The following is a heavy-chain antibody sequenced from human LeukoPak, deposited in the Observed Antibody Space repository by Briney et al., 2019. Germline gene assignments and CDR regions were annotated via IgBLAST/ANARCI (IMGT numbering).Heavy chain of an antibody. J-gene: IGHJ3*02. V-gene: IGHV4-39*01. CDR2: IYHRGNT. CDR1: GGSISSTNYY. D-gene: IGHD2-2*01. CDR3: ARHGVIPAVGSDAFDI. Sequence: SETLSLTCTVSGGSISSTNYYWDWIRQPPGRGLEWIGNIYHRGNTYYNPSLKSRLSMSEDTSKNQFSLKLYSVTAADTAVYYCARHGVIPAVGSDAFDIWGQGTMVCVSS.